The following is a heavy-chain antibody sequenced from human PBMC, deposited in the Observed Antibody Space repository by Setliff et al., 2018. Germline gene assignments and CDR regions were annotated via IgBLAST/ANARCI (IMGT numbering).Heavy chain of an antibody. Sequence: PSETLSLTCTVSGVSISSNSYYWGWIRQPPGKGLEWIGSMYYGGDTYYDPSLKSRVTISVDTSKNQFSLKLSSVTAADTAIYYCARGGTYRYFDYWGQGTLVTVSS. CDR2: MYYGGDT. CDR3: ARGGTYRYFDY. V-gene: IGHV4-39*07. CDR1: GVSISSNSYY. J-gene: IGHJ4*02.